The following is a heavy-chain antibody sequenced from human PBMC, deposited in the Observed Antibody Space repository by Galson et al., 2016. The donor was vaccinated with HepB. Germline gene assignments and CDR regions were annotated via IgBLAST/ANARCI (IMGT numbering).Heavy chain of an antibody. V-gene: IGHV1-24*01. D-gene: IGHD3-10*01. J-gene: IGHJ4*02. CDR3: ASRSRSGSYYVGFDY. Sequence: SVKVSCKVSGYSLIDLSIHWVRQAPGKGLEWMGGFAPENGETVYTQKFQGRVTVTEDTSTDTAYMELSSLRSEDTAVYYWASRSRSGSYYVGFDYWGQGTQVTVSS. CDR1: GYSLIDLS. CDR2: FAPENGET.